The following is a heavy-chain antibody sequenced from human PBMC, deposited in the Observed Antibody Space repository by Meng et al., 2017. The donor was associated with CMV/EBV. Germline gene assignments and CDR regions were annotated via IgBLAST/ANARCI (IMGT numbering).Heavy chain of an antibody. CDR3: ARGQYGGNSRQVYFDY. D-gene: IGHD4-23*01. CDR1: GGSFSGYY. V-gene: IGHV4-34*01. J-gene: IGHJ4*02. CDR2: INHSGST. Sequence: QVRLQQGGAGLLKPSEPLSPTCAVYGGSFSGYYGCWIRQPPGKGLEWIGEINHSGSTNYNPSLKSRVTISVDTSKNQFSLKLSSVTAADTAVYYCARGQYGGNSRQVYFDYWGQGTLVTVSS.